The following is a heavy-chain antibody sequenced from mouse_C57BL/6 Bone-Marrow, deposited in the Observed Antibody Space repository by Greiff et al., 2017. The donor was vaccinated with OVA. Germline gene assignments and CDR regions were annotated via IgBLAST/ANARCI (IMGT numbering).Heavy chain of an antibody. CDR2: IYIGNGYT. J-gene: IGHJ2*01. CDR1: GYTFTSYG. CDR3: ARLDYYGSSYEDFDY. Sequence: DVQLQESGAELVRPGSSVKMSCKTSGYTFTSYGINWVKQRPGQGLEWIGYIYIGNGYTEYNEKFKGKATLTSDTSSSTAYMQLSSLTSEDSAIYFCARLDYYGSSYEDFDYWGQGTTLTVSS. D-gene: IGHD1-1*01. V-gene: IGHV1-58*01.